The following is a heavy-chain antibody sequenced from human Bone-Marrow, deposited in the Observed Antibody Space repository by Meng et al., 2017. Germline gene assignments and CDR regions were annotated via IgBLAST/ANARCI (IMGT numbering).Heavy chain of an antibody. CDR1: GYTFTSYY. CDR3: ARERKTTVTTYAFDI. V-gene: IGHV1-46*01. J-gene: IGHJ3*02. CDR2: INPSGGST. Sequence: ASVKVSCKASGYTFTSYYMHWVRQAPGQGLEWMGIINPSGGSTSYAQKFQGRVTMTRDTSISTAYMELSRLRSDDTAVYYCARERKTTVTTYAFDIWGQGTMVTVSS. D-gene: IGHD4-17*01.